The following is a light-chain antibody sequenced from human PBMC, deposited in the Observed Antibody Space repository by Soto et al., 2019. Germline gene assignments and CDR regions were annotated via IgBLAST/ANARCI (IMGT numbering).Light chain of an antibody. CDR2: GNV. Sequence: QSVLTQPPSVSGAPGQRVIISCTGSTSNIGAGYDVQWYQQFPGTAPKLLVYGNVNRPSGVPDRFSGSKSGTSASLAITGLQAEDEADYYCQSYDSSLTVVFGGGTKRTVL. V-gene: IGLV1-40*01. CDR3: QSYDSSLTVV. CDR1: TSNIGAGYD. J-gene: IGLJ2*01.